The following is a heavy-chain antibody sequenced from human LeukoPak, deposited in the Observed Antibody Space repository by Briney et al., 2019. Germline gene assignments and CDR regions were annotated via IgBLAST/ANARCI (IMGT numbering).Heavy chain of an antibody. J-gene: IGHJ5*02. D-gene: IGHD5-18*01. CDR1: GGTFNSYG. V-gene: IGHV1-69*05. CDR2: IIPVFGSA. Sequence: GSSVKVSCKASGGTFNSYGISWVRQAPGQGLEWMGAIIPVFGSANYAQKFQGRVTITTDELTRTAHMELSSLTSEDTAVYYCATLVHTYGKNWFDTWGQGTLVTVSS. CDR3: ATLVHTYGKNWFDT.